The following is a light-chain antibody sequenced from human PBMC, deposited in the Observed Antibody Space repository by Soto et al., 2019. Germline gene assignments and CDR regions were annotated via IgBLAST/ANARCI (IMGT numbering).Light chain of an antibody. V-gene: IGLV7-46*01. Sequence: QAVVTQEPSLTVSPGGTVTLTCGSSTGAVTSGHYPYWFQQKPGQAPRTLIYDTSNKHSGTPARFSGSLLGGKAALTLSGAQPEDEAEYYCLLSYSGARGVFRGGTQLTVL. J-gene: IGLJ2*01. CDR3: LLSYSGARGV. CDR2: DTS. CDR1: TGAVTSGHY.